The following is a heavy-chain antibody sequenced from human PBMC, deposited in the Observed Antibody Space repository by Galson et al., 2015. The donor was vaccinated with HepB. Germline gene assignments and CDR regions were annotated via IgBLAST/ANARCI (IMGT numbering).Heavy chain of an antibody. CDR2: IYPGDSDT. Sequence: QSGAEVKKPGESLKISCKGSGYSFTSYWIGWVRQMPGKGLEWMGIIYPGDSDTRYSPSFQGQVTISADKSISTAYLQWSSLKASDTAMYYCARRTYYYDSSGYYSPEYFDYWGQGTLVTVSS. D-gene: IGHD3-22*01. CDR3: ARRTYYYDSSGYYSPEYFDY. CDR1: GYSFTSYW. V-gene: IGHV5-51*01. J-gene: IGHJ4*02.